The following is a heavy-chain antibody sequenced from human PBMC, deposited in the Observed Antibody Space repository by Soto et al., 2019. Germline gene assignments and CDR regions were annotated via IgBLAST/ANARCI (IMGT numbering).Heavy chain of an antibody. CDR3: ARGTPYYDILPGDGYWFDP. Sequence: QVQLVQSGAEVKKPGSSVKVSCKASGGTFSSYAISWVRQAPGQGLEWMGGIIPIFGTANYAQKFQGRVTITADESTSTAYMELSSLRSEDTAVYYCARGTPYYDILPGDGYWFDPWGQGTLVTVSS. CDR2: IIPIFGTA. D-gene: IGHD3-9*01. CDR1: GGTFSSYA. V-gene: IGHV1-69*01. J-gene: IGHJ5*02.